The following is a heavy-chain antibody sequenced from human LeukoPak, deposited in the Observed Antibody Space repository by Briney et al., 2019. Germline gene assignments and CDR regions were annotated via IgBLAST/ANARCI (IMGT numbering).Heavy chain of an antibody. J-gene: IGHJ4*02. CDR2: ISSSSSYT. CDR1: GFTFSDYY. Sequence: GGSLRLSCAASGFTFSDYYMSWIRQAPGKGLEWVSYISSSSSYTNYADSVKGRFTISRDNAKTSLSLQMSSLRAEDTAVYYCARVGYYSSGPFSYFDYWGQGTLVTVSS. V-gene: IGHV3-11*06. CDR3: ARVGYYSSGPFSYFDY. D-gene: IGHD3-10*01.